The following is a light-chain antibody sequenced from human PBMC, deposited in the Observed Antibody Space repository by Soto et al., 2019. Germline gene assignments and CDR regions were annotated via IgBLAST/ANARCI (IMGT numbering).Light chain of an antibody. CDR1: QGISRW. CDR2: AAS. CDR3: QQANSSPIT. V-gene: IGKV1-12*01. Sequence: DIHMTQSPSSVSASVGNIFTITCRASQGISRWLAWYQQKPGKAPKLLIYAASSLQSGVPSRLRGSGSGTDFTITISSLKPEDFATYYCQQANSSPITFGQGTRLEIK. J-gene: IGKJ5*01.